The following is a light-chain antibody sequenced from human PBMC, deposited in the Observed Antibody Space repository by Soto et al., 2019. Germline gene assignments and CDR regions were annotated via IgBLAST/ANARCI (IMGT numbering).Light chain of an antibody. CDR3: TSYTSSSTPYV. V-gene: IGLV2-14*01. Sequence: QSARTRPASGFGSPGQSIPFSCAGTSRDVGGYTYVSWYQQHPGKAPKLMIYDVSNRPSGVSNRFSGSKSGNTASLTISGLQAEDEADYYCTSYTSSSTPYVFGGGTKVTVL. J-gene: IGLJ1*01. CDR2: DVS. CDR1: SRDVGGYTY.